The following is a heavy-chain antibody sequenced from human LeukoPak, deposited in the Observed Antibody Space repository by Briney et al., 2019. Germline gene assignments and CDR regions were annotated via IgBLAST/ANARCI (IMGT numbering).Heavy chain of an antibody. Sequence: PGGSLRLSCAASGFTVSSNYMSWVRQAPGKGLEWVSVIYSGGSTYYADSVKGRFTISRHNSKNTLYLQMNSLRAEDTAVYYCATRRTQYYDFWSGPDWGQGTLVTVSS. J-gene: IGHJ4*02. V-gene: IGHV3-53*01. CDR1: GFTVSSNY. CDR3: ATRRTQYYDFWSGPD. CDR2: IYSGGST. D-gene: IGHD3-3*01.